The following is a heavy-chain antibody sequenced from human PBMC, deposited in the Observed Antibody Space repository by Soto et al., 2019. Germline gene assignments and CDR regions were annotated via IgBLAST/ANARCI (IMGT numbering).Heavy chain of an antibody. CDR1: NGSISSSNW. D-gene: IGHD3-3*01. V-gene: IGHV4-4*02. CDR2: IYYTGTT. J-gene: IGHJ3*02. Sequence: QVQLQESGPGLVKPSGTLSLTCAVSNGSISSSNWWGWVRQPPGKGLEWIGEIYYTGTTNYNSSFKSRVTISVDKSKNHFSLRLSSVTAADTATYYCARVNIRAFHIWGQGTMVTVSS. CDR3: ARVNIRAFHI.